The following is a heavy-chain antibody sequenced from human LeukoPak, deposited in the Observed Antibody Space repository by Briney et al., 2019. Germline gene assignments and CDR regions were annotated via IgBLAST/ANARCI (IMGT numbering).Heavy chain of an antibody. Sequence: GGSLRLSGAASGFTFSDYYMSWLRQAPGKGLEWVSYISSSGSTIYYADSVKGRFTISRDNAKNSLYLQMNSLRAEDTAVYYCARDNSYDFWSGYYAFDIWGQGTMVTVSS. D-gene: IGHD3-3*01. V-gene: IGHV3-11*04. J-gene: IGHJ3*02. CDR3: ARDNSYDFWSGYYAFDI. CDR1: GFTFSDYY. CDR2: ISSSGSTI.